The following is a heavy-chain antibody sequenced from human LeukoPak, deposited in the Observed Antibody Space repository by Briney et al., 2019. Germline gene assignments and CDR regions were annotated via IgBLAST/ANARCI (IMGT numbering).Heavy chain of an antibody. CDR2: IYYSGST. CDR1: GGSISSYY. D-gene: IGHD6-13*01. Sequence: PSETLSLTCTVSGGSISSYYWSWIRQPPGKGLEWIGYIYYSGSTNYNPSLKSRVTISVDTSKNQFSLKLSSVTAADTAVYYCARAPPVPRIAAAADFDYWGQGTLVTVSS. J-gene: IGHJ4*02. V-gene: IGHV4-59*12. CDR3: ARAPPVPRIAAAADFDY.